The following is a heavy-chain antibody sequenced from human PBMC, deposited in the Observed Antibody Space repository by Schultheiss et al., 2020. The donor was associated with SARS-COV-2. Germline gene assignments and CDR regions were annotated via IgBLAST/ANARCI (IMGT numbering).Heavy chain of an antibody. V-gene: IGHV4-59*12. CDR2: MYYSGST. CDR1: GGSFSGYY. Sequence: SETLSLTCAVYGGSFSGYYWSWIRQPPGKGLEWIGYMYYSGSTNYNPSLKSRVTISVDTSKNQFSLKLSSVTAADTAVYYCARGVLSGKRSVVVIAIRRGWFDPWGQGTLVTVSS. CDR3: ARGVLSGKRSVVVIAIRRGWFDP. D-gene: IGHD2-21*01. J-gene: IGHJ5*02.